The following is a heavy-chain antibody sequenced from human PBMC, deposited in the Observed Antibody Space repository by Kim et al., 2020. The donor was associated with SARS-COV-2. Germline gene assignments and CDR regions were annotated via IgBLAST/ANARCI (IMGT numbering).Heavy chain of an antibody. CDR1: GFTFDDYA. V-gene: IGHV3-9*01. D-gene: IGHD6-13*01. Sequence: GGSLRLSCAASGFTFDDYAMHWVRQAPGKGLEWVSGISWNSGTIGYADSVKGRFTISRDNAKNSLYLQMNSLRAEDTALYYCAKDENRGYSSMWYDPEYYGMDVWGQGTTVTVSS. CDR3: AKDENRGYSSMWYDPEYYGMDV. J-gene: IGHJ6*02. CDR2: ISWNSGTI.